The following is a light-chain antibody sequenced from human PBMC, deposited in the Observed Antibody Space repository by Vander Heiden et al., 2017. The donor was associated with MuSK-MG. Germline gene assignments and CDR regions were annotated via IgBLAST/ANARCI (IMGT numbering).Light chain of an antibody. V-gene: IGKV3-20*01. CDR1: QSVSSSY. CDR3: QQYGSSPFT. J-gene: IGKJ3*01. Sequence: EIVLTQSPGTLSLSPGERATLSCRASQSVSSSYLAWYQQKPGQAPRLLIYGASSRATGIPDRFRGSGSGTDFTLTIIRLEPEDFAVYYCQQYGSSPFTFGHGTKVDIK. CDR2: GAS.